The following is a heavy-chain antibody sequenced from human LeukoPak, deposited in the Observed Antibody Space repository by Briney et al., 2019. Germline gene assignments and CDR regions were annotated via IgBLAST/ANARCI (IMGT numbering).Heavy chain of an antibody. V-gene: IGHV3-21*03. CDR2: ISDASRNI. CDR3: AKDQGYGDHYYYGMDV. D-gene: IGHD4-17*01. CDR1: GFSFGTYR. J-gene: IGHJ6*02. Sequence: KTGGSLRLSCAASGFSFGTYRMNWVRQAPGKGLEWVSSISDASRNIYYADSVKGRFTVSRDNAKSSLYLQMNSLRAEDTAVYYCAKDQGYGDHYYYGMDVWGQGTTVTVSS.